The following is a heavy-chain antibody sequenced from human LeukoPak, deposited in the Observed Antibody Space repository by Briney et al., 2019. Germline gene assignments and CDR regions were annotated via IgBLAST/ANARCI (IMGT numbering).Heavy chain of an antibody. CDR3: AKDLAGAGMASWFDP. J-gene: IGHJ5*02. V-gene: IGHV3-30*02. Sequence: PGASLRLSSAASGFTFSSYGMYWVRQAPGKGLEWVAFIRYDGSNKYYADSVKGRFTISIDNSKNTLYLQMNSLRAEDTAVYYCAKDLAGAGMASWFDPWGQGTLVTVSS. CDR2: IRYDGSNK. D-gene: IGHD6-13*01. CDR1: GFTFSSYG.